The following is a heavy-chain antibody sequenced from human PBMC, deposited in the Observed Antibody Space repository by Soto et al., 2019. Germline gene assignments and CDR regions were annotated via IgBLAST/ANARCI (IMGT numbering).Heavy chain of an antibody. J-gene: IGHJ4*02. V-gene: IGHV3-23*01. Sequence: GGSLRLSCAASGFTFSTYAMSWVRQAPGKGLEWVSAISRSGGSTYYADSVKGRFTISRDNSKNTLYLQMDSLRAEDTAVYYCAKGLTYFEYWGQGTQVTVSS. CDR2: ISRSGGST. CDR3: AKGLTYFEY. CDR1: GFTFSTYA.